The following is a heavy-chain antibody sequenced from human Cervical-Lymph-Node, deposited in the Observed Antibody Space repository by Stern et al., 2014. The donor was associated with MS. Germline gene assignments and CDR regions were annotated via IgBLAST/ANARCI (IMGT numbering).Heavy chain of an antibody. Sequence: QLVQSGAEVTKPGSSVKVSCKASGGTFSDYAISWVRQAPGQGLEWMGGIIPIFGSTDYAQNFQFRVTITADESTTTAYMDLSSLRSEDTAVYYCARGAYCGGDCYWGWFDSWGQGTLVTVSS. D-gene: IGHD2-21*02. J-gene: IGHJ5*01. V-gene: IGHV1-69*01. CDR1: GGTFSDYA. CDR3: ARGAYCGGDCYWGWFDS. CDR2: IIPIFGST.